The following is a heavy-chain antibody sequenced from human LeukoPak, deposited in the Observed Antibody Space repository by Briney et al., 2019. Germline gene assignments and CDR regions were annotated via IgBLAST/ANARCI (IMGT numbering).Heavy chain of an antibody. V-gene: IGHV3-7*01. CDR1: GFTFSSYW. CDR3: ARYLLWFRHMDV. D-gene: IGHD3-10*01. CDR2: IKKDGSEK. J-gene: IGHJ6*03. Sequence: PGGSLRLSCAASGFTFSSYWMRWVRQAPGKGVEGVANIKKDGSEKYYVDSVKGRFTISRDNPKNSLYLQMNSLRAEDTAVYYCARYLLWFRHMDVWGKGTTVTVSS.